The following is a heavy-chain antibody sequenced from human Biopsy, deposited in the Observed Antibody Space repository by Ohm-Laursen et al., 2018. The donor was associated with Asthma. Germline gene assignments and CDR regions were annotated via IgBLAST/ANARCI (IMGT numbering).Heavy chain of an antibody. V-gene: IGHV1-69*13. Sequence: SVKVSCNSLGGTFNTYVIGWVRQAPGQGLGWMGGINSVFGTTTYPQKFQDRVTVTADDSTSTVHMELSSLRSEDTAVYYCARKAGSCISRTCYSLDFWGQGTLVTVSS. CDR3: ARKAGSCISRTCYSLDF. CDR1: GGTFNTYV. CDR2: INSVFGTT. J-gene: IGHJ4*02. D-gene: IGHD2-2*01.